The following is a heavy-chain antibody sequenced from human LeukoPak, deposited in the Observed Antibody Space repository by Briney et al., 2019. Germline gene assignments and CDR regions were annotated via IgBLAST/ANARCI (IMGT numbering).Heavy chain of an antibody. Sequence: GGSLRLSCAASGFTFSSYSMNWVRQAPGKGLEWVSSISSSSSYIYYADSVKGRFTISRDNAKNSLYVQMNSLRAEDTAVYYCARDGIAAADAYYYYYYMDVWGKGTTVTVSS. CDR1: GFTFSSYS. V-gene: IGHV3-21*01. CDR3: ARDGIAAADAYYYYYYMDV. J-gene: IGHJ6*03. D-gene: IGHD6-13*01. CDR2: ISSSSSYI.